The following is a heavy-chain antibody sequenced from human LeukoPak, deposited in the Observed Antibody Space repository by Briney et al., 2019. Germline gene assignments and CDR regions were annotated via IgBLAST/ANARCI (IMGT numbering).Heavy chain of an antibody. CDR1: GGTFSNYA. Sequence: GASVKVSCKASGGTFSNYAVSWVRQAPGQGLEWMGGIIPVFEKPNYARKFQDRVTITADESTATAYMELSSLTSEDTAIYFCARLGHCGETNCYSDFYHMDVWGKGTTVIVSS. CDR3: ARLGHCGETNCYSDFYHMDV. D-gene: IGHD2-21*01. V-gene: IGHV1-69*13. J-gene: IGHJ6*03. CDR2: IIPVFEKP.